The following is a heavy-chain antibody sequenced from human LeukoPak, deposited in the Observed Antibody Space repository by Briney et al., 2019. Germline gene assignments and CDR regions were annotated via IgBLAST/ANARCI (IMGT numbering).Heavy chain of an antibody. CDR2: IRYDGSNK. CDR3: ASEVIVVVVAATPHAFDI. V-gene: IGHV3-30*02. J-gene: IGHJ3*02. CDR1: GFTFGSYG. Sequence: GGSLRLSCAASGFTFGSYGMHWVRQAPGKGLEWVAFIRYDGSNKYYADSVKGRFTISGDNSKNTLYLQMNSLRAEDTAVYYCASEVIVVVVAATPHAFDIWGQGTMVTVSS. D-gene: IGHD2-15*01.